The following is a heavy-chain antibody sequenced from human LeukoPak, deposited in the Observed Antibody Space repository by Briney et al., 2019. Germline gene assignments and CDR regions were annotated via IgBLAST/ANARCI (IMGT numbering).Heavy chain of an antibody. J-gene: IGHJ4*02. CDR3: ARDSALRRDGYNFDY. V-gene: IGHV3-48*04. CDR1: GFTFSSYA. D-gene: IGHD5-24*01. Sequence: GGSLRLSCAASGFTFSSYAMSWVRQAPGKGLEWVSYISGSGSTIYYADSVKGRFTISRDNAKNSLYLQMNSLRAEDTAVYYCARDSALRRDGYNFDYWGQGSLVTVSS. CDR2: ISGSGSTI.